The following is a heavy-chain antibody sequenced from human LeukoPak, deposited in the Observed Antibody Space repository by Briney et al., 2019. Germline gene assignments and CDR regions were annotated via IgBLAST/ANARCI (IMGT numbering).Heavy chain of an antibody. V-gene: IGHV1-69*05. D-gene: IGHD3-10*01. CDR3: ARRASGNWFDL. Sequence: ASVKVSCKASGGTFSSYAISWVRQAPGQGLEWMGGIIPIFGTANYAQKLQGRVTMTTDTSTSTAYMELRSLRSDDTAVYYCARRASGNWFDLWGQGTLVTVSS. J-gene: IGHJ5*02. CDR1: GGTFSSYA. CDR2: IIPIFGTA.